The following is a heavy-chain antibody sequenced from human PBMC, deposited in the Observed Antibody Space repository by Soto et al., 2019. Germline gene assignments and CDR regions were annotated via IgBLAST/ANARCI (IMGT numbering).Heavy chain of an antibody. Sequence: VQLVESGGGLVKPGGSLRLSCAASGFTFSSYSMNWVRQAPGKGLEWVSSISSSSSYIYYADSVKGRFTISRDNAKNSLYLQMNSLRAEDTAVYYCARFRYCSSTSCYREFDYWGQGTLVTVSS. D-gene: IGHD2-2*01. V-gene: IGHV3-21*01. CDR3: ARFRYCSSTSCYREFDY. CDR1: GFTFSSYS. CDR2: ISSSSSYI. J-gene: IGHJ4*02.